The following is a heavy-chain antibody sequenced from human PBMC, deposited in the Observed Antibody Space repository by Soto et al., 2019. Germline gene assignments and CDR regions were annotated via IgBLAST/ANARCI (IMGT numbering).Heavy chain of an antibody. V-gene: IGHV4-30-4*01. J-gene: IGHJ3*02. CDR2: THYIGTT. D-gene: IGHD1-26*01. CDR1: GDSMTSVDHF. Sequence: QVQLQESGPGLVKPSQTLSLICSVSGDSMTSVDHFWSWVRQPPGKGLEWIGYTHYIGTTFYNPSLNSLVTLSVDTSQNHVSLKLTSVTDADTAVYYCARNGLVGHDALDIWGQGTMVIVSS. CDR3: ARNGLVGHDALDI.